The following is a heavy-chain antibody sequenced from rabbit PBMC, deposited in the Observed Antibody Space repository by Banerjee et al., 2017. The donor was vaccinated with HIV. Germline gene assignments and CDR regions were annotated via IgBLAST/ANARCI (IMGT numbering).Heavy chain of an antibody. J-gene: IGHJ4*01. V-gene: IGHV1S40*01. Sequence: QSLEESGGDLVKPGASLTLTCTASGFSFSSSYYMCWVRQAPGKGLEWIACIAAGGSGSTYYASWAIGRFTGSKTSSTTVTLQMTSLTAADTATYFCARDLAGVIGWNFNLWGPGTLVTVS. CDR1: GFSFSSSYY. CDR2: IAAGGSGST. D-gene: IGHD4-1*01. CDR3: ARDLAGVIGWNFNL.